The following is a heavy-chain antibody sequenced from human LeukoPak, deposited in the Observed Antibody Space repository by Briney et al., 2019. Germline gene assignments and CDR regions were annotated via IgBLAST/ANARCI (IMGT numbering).Heavy chain of an antibody. CDR1: GFTFSSYS. J-gene: IGHJ4*02. V-gene: IGHV3-21*01. CDR3: ATTLFCSSTSCPKTDY. CDR2: ISSSSSYI. D-gene: IGHD2-2*01. Sequence: GGSLRLSCAASGFTFSSYSMNWVRQAPGKGLGWGSSISSSSSYIYYADSVKGRFTISRDNAKNTLYLQMNSLRAEDTAVYYCATTLFCSSTSCPKTDYWGQGTLVTVSS.